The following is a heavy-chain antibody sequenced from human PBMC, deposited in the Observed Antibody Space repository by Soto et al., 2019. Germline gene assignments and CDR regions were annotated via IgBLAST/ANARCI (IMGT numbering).Heavy chain of an antibody. CDR1: GYTFTNYG. CDR2: ISGYNGNT. CDR3: AREGQAPYYYYGMDG. V-gene: IGHV1-18*01. J-gene: IGHJ6*02. Sequence: QVQVVQSGDEVKKPGASVKVSCKASGYTFTNYGFSWVRQAPGQGLEWMGWISGYNGNTKYAEKFQGRVTMTTDTSXXTAHMELRSLRSDDTAVYYCAREGQAPYYYYGMDGWGQGTAVTVSS.